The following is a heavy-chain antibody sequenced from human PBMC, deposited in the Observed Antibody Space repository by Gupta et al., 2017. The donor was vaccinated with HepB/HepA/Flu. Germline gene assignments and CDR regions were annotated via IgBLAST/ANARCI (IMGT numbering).Heavy chain of an antibody. J-gene: IGHJ3*02. D-gene: IGHD6-13*01. V-gene: IGHV1-69*01. CDR2: IIPFFGTA. Sequence: QVQLVQSGAEVKKPGSSVKVSCKASGGTFSNFAISWVRQAPGQGLEWMGGIIPFFGTAEYSQKFQGRVTITADESTSTVYMELSSLKSEDTAVYFCARIEPIEIIEAAGADGFDIWGQGTMVTVSS. CDR1: GGTFSNFA. CDR3: ARIEPIEIIEAAGADGFDI.